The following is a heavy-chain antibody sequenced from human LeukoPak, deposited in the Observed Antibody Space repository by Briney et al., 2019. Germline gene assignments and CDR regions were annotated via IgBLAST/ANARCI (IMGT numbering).Heavy chain of an antibody. CDR1: GGSISSYY. J-gene: IGHJ5*02. Sequence: PSETLSLTCTVSGGSISSYYWGWIRQPPGKGLEWIGYINYSGSTNDNPSLKSRVTISVDTSKNQFSLKLSSVTAADTAVYYCARARGALYYYDSSGWFDPRGQGTLVTVSS. CDR2: INYSGST. D-gene: IGHD3-22*01. V-gene: IGHV4-59*01. CDR3: ARARGALYYYDSSGWFDP.